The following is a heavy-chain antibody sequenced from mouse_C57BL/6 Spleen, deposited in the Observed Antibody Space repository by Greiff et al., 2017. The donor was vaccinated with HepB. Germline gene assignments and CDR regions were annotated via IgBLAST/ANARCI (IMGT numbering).Heavy chain of an antibody. Sequence: QVQLQQPGAELVRPGSSVKLSCKASGYTFTSYWMDWVKQRPGQGLEWIGNIYPSDSETHYNQKFKDKATLTVDKSSSTAYMQLSSLTSEDSAVYYCARPSPYYSNFWYFDVWGTGTTVTVSS. CDR1: GYTFTSYW. CDR3: ARPSPYYSNFWYFDV. CDR2: IYPSDSET. J-gene: IGHJ1*03. D-gene: IGHD2-5*01. V-gene: IGHV1-61*01.